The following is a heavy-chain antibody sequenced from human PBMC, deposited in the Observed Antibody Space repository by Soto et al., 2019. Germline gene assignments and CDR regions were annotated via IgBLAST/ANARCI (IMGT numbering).Heavy chain of an antibody. J-gene: IGHJ4*02. CDR1: GGSFSGYY. CDR2: INHSGST. V-gene: IGHV4-34*01. Sequence: SETLSLTCAVYGGSFSGYYWSWIRQPPGKGLEWIGEINHSGSTNYNPSLKSRVTISVDTSKNQFSLKLSSVTAADTAVYYCARRITMVRGVIITNATFDYWRLCTLVTFSS. D-gene: IGHD3-10*01. CDR3: ARRITMVRGVIITNATFDY.